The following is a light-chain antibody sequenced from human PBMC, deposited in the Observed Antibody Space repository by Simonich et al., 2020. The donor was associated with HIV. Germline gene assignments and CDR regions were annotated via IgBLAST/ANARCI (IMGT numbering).Light chain of an antibody. CDR3: QQYNDWPLT. Sequence: EIVMTQSPATLSVSPGERATLSCRASQSVSSNLAWYQQKPGQAPGLLIYGASTRATGIPARRSGSGSGTEFTLAISSLQSEYFAVYYCQQYNDWPLTFGGGTKVDIK. CDR2: GAS. V-gene: IGKV3-15*01. J-gene: IGKJ4*01. CDR1: QSVSSN.